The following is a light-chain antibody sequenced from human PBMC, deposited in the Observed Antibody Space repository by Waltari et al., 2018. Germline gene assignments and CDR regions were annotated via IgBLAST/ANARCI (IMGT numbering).Light chain of an antibody. V-gene: IGLV8-61*01. Sequence: QTVVPQEPSLSVSPGGTVTPTCALSSGPLSTTSYATWYQQTPGQAPHTLVYKANARSSGVPDRFSGSILGNTAALTITGAQADDESDYYCALYMGSGIWVFGGGTRLTVL. CDR1: SGPLSTTSY. CDR3: ALYMGSGIWV. J-gene: IGLJ3*02. CDR2: KAN.